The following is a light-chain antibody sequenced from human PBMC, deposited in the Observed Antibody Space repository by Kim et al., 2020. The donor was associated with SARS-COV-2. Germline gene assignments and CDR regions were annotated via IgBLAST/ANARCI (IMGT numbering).Light chain of an antibody. V-gene: IGLV3-9*01. Sequence: VALGQTASITCGRNNIGISKVHWYQQKPGQAPVLVIYRDSNRPSGIPERFSGSNSGNTATLTISRAQAGDEADYYCQVWDSSTAYVFGTGTKVTVL. J-gene: IGLJ1*01. CDR1: NIGISK. CDR3: QVWDSSTAYV. CDR2: RDS.